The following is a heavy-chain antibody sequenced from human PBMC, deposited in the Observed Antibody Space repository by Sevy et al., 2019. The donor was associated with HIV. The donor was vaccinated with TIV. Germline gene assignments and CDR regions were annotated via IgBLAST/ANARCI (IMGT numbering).Heavy chain of an antibody. D-gene: IGHD3-9*01. CDR2: IIPIFGKA. V-gene: IGHV1-69*13. CDR3: ARVSILTGYSSYYYYYGMDV. CDR1: GGTFSSYA. Sequence: ASVKVSCKASGGTFSSYAISWVRQAPGQGLEWMGGIIPIFGKANYAQKFQGRVTITADESTSTAYMELGSLRSEDTAVYYCARVSILTGYSSYYYYYGMDVWGQGTTVTVSS. J-gene: IGHJ6*02.